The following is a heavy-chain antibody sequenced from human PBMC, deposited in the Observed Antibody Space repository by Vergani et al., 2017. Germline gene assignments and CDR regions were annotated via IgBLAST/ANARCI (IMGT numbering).Heavy chain of an antibody. V-gene: IGHV3-23*01. D-gene: IGHD3-10*01. J-gene: IGHJ6*02. CDR1: GFTFSSYA. Sequence: EVQLLESGGGLVQPGGSLRLSCAASGFTFSSYAMSWVRQAPGKGLEWVSAISGSGGSTYYAESVKGRFTLSRDNSKNTLYLQMNSLRAEDTAVYYCAKAGYGYGSGSYDYYYYYGMDVWGQGTTGTVSS. CDR3: AKAGYGYGSGSYDYYYYYGMDV. CDR2: ISGSGGST.